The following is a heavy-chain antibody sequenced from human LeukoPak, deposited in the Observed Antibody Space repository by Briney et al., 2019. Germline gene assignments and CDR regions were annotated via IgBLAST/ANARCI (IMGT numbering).Heavy chain of an antibody. CDR2: ISAYNGNT. Sequence: ASVKVSCKASGYTFTNYGISWVRPAPGQGLEWMEWISAYNGNTNYAQKLQGRVTMTTDTSTSTAYMELRSLRSDDTAVYYCARDYYDSSGYSNWFDPWGQGTLVTVSS. CDR1: GYTFTNYG. CDR3: ARDYYDSSGYSNWFDP. J-gene: IGHJ5*02. V-gene: IGHV1-18*01. D-gene: IGHD3-22*01.